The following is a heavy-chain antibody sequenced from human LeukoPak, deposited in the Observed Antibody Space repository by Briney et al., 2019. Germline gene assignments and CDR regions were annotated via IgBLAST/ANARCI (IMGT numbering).Heavy chain of an antibody. CDR3: ARVSFYGSGSMFVDC. CDR1: GVSTTNNY. J-gene: IGHJ4*02. Sequence: SETLSLTCSVSGVSTTNNYWSWIRQPPGKGLEWIGYMYNTVTTNYNPPLKSRLTMSLDTSKNQFSLKLSSVTAADTAVYYCARVSFYGSGSMFVDCWGPGTLVTVSS. V-gene: IGHV4-59*01. CDR2: MYNTVTT. D-gene: IGHD3-10*01.